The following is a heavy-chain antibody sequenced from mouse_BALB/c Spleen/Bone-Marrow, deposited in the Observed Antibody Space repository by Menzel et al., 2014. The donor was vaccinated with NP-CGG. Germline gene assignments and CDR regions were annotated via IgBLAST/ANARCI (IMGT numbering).Heavy chain of an antibody. D-gene: IGHD4-1*01. CDR2: ISSVGSYT. V-gene: IGHV5-6*01. J-gene: IGHJ2*01. CDR3: ARRGTGTGSYYFDY. CDR1: GFTFSNYG. Sequence: DVHLVESGGDLVKPGGSLKLSCAASGFTFSNYGMSWVRQTPDKRLEWVATISSVGSYTYYPDSVKGRFTISRDDAKSALCVQMSSLKSGGTAMYYGARRGTGTGSYYFDYWGQGTTLTVSS.